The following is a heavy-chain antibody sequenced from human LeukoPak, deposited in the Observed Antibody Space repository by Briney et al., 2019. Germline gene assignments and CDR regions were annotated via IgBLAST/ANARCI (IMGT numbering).Heavy chain of an antibody. CDR1: GGSISSSSYY. CDR2: IYYSGST. Sequence: PSETLSLTCTVSGGSISSSSYYWGWIRQPPGKGLEWIGSIYYSGSTYYNPSLKSRVTISVDTSKNQFSLKLSSVTAADTAVYYCASAVSQWVRGSSWPAYFDYWGQGTLVTVSS. CDR3: ASAVSQWVRGSSWPAYFDY. V-gene: IGHV4-39*07. D-gene: IGHD6-13*01. J-gene: IGHJ4*02.